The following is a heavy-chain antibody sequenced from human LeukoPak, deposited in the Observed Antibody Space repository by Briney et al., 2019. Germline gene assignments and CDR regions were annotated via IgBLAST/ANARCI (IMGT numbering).Heavy chain of an antibody. D-gene: IGHD6-19*01. CDR3: VTGIYNGWYYFDS. V-gene: IGHV1-2*02. CDR2: INPNSGGT. J-gene: IGHJ4*02. Sequence: GASVKVSCKASGYTFTGYYMHWVRQAPGQGLEWMGWINPNSGGTNYAQKFQGRVTMTRDTSISTAYMELSRLRSDDTAVYYCVTGIYNGWYYFDSWGQGTLVTVSS. CDR1: GYTFTGYY.